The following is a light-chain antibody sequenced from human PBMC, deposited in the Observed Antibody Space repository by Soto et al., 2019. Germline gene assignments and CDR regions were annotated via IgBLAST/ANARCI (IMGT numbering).Light chain of an antibody. V-gene: IGKV1-39*01. CDR1: QSISSY. J-gene: IGKJ4*01. CDR2: AAS. CDR3: QQSHNTPLT. Sequence: DIQMTQSPSSLSASVGDRVTITCRASQSISSYLNWYQQKPGKAPKLLIYAASSLQGGVPSRFSGSGSGTDFTLTISSLQPEDFATYYCQQSHNTPLTFGGGTKVEIK.